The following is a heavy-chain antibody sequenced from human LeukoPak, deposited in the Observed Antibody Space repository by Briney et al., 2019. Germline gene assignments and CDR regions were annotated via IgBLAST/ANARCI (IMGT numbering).Heavy chain of an antibody. J-gene: IGHJ4*02. V-gene: IGHV1-2*02. Sequence: ASVEVSCKASGYTFIGYYMHWVRQAPGQGLEWMGWINPNSGGTNYAQKFQGRVTMTRDTSISTAYMELSRLRSDDTAVYYCARDFGSGWDFDYWGQGTLVTVSS. CDR3: ARDFGSGWDFDY. CDR2: INPNSGGT. CDR1: GYTFIGYY. D-gene: IGHD6-19*01.